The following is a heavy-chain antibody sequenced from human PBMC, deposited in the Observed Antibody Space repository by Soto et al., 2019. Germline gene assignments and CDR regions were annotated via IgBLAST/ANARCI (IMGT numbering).Heavy chain of an antibody. D-gene: IGHD6-19*01. CDR1: CYTFTSYG. CDR3: ARGNSSGWYASYWFDP. V-gene: IGHV1-18*04. Sequence: SVKVSLKASCYTFTSYGISWVRQAPGQGLEWMGWISAYNGNTNYAQKLQGRVTMTTDTSTSTAYMELRSLRSDDTAVYYCARGNSSGWYASYWFDPWGQGTLVTVSS. CDR2: ISAYNGNT. J-gene: IGHJ5*02.